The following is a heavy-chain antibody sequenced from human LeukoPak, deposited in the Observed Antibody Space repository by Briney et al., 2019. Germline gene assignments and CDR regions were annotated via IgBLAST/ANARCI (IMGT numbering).Heavy chain of an antibody. Sequence: GGSLRLSCAASGFTFSSYGMSWVRQAPGKGLEWVSAISGSGGSTYYADSVKGRFTISRDNSKNTLYLQMNSLRAEDTAVYYCAKEGYSGSYLINGGWFDPWGQGTLVTVSS. J-gene: IGHJ5*02. CDR3: AKEGYSGSYLINGGWFDP. V-gene: IGHV3-23*01. D-gene: IGHD1-26*01. CDR1: GFTFSSYG. CDR2: ISGSGGST.